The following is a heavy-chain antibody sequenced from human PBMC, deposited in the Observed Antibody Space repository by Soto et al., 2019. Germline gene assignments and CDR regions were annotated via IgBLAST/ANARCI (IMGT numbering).Heavy chain of an antibody. D-gene: IGHD4-17*01. J-gene: IGHJ4*02. CDR2: ISGSSSTI. CDR1: GFIFSAYD. Sequence: EVQLVESGGGLVQPGGSLRLSCAASGFIFSAYDMNWVRQAPGKGLECVSYISGSSSTIYYADSVKGRFTISRDNAKNSVYLQMNSLRDQDTAEYYCTRGLYGDYARSSVYWGKGTLVTVSS. V-gene: IGHV3-48*02. CDR3: TRGLYGDYARSSVY.